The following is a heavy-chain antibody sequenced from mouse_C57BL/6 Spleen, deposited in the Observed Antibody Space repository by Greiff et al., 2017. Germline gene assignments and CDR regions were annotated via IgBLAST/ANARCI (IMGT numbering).Heavy chain of an antibody. CDR3: AMGGYDVRFAY. V-gene: IGHV1-74*01. CDR2: IHPSDSDT. CDR1: GYTFTSHW. D-gene: IGHD2-2*01. Sequence: QVQLKQPGAELVKPGASVKVSCKASGYTFTSHWMHWVKQRPGQGLEWIGRIHPSDSDTNYNQKFKGKATLTVDKSSSTAYMQLSSLTSEDSAVYYCAMGGYDVRFAYWGQGTLVTVSA. J-gene: IGHJ3*01.